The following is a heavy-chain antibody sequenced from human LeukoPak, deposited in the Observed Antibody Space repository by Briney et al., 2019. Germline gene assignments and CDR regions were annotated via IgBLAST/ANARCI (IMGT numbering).Heavy chain of an antibody. D-gene: IGHD2-2*01. J-gene: IGHJ2*01. Sequence: GGSLRLSCAASGFTFSSYAMSWVRQAPGKGLEWVSAISGSGGSTYYADSAKGRFTISRDNSKNTLYLQMNSLRAEDTAVYYCAKSGRYCSSTSCYGWYFDLWGRGTLVTVSS. CDR2: ISGSGGST. V-gene: IGHV3-23*01. CDR1: GFTFSSYA. CDR3: AKSGRYCSSTSCYGWYFDL.